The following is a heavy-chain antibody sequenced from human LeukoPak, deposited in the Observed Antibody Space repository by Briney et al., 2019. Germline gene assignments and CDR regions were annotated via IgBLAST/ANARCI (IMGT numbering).Heavy chain of an antibody. CDR2: IIPIFGTA. D-gene: IGHD4-17*01. Sequence: SVKVSCKASGGTFSTYAISWVRQAPGQGLEWMGGIIPIFGTANYAQKFQGRVTITADESTSTAYMELSSLRSEDTAVYYCARDTEKLYGDYALDYWGQGTLVTVSS. CDR3: ARDTEKLYGDYALDY. V-gene: IGHV1-69*13. J-gene: IGHJ4*02. CDR1: GGTFSTYA.